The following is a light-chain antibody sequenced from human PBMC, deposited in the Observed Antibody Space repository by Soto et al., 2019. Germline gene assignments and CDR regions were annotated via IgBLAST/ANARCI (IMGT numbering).Light chain of an antibody. J-gene: IGLJ3*02. CDR3: CSYAGNRIFV. Sequence: QSALTQPRSVSGSPGQSVTISCTGTSSDVGSYKDVSWYQHHPGKVPKLMIYDVSERPSGVPDRFSGSKSGNTASLTISGLQAEDEGNYHCCSYAGNRIFVFGGGTKVTVL. CDR1: SSDVGSYKD. V-gene: IGLV2-11*01. CDR2: DVS.